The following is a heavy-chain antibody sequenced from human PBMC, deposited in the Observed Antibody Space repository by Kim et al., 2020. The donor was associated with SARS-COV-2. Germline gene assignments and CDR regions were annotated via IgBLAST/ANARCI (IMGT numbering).Heavy chain of an antibody. CDR2: IYYSGST. D-gene: IGHD3-3*01. J-gene: IGHJ6*04. V-gene: IGHV4-39*01. CDR1: GGSISSSSYY. CDR3: ARHEGSFGVVKV. Sequence: SETLSLTCTVSGGSISSSSYYWGWIRQPPGKGLEWIGSIYYSGSTYYNPSLKSRVTISVDTSKNQFSLKLSSVTAADTAVYYCARHEGSFGVVKVWGKGTTVTVSS.